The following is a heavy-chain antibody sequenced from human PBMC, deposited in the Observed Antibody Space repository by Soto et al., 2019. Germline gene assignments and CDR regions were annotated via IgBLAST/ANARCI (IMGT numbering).Heavy chain of an antibody. J-gene: IGHJ1*01. CDR1: GGSISSYY. Sequence: QVQLQESGPGLVKPSETLSLTCIVSGGSISSYYWSWIRQPPGKGLEWIGYIYQTGTTNYNPSLKSRASISRDTSKRQFSRDVTSVTAADTATYFCARGEGWHDLEFHYWGQGTRVTVSS. CDR3: ARGEGWHDLEFHY. CDR2: IYQTGTT. V-gene: IGHV4-59*01. D-gene: IGHD1-1*01.